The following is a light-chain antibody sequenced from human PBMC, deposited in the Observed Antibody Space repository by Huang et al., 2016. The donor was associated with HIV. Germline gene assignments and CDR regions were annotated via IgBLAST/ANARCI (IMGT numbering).Light chain of an antibody. J-gene: IGKJ1*01. CDR2: LVS. CDR3: MQGPQTPWT. V-gene: IGKV2-28*01. Sequence: VTPGEPASISCRSSQSLLRSDGFQHLDWYLQRPGQSPPLLLYLVSNRASGAPDRFSGSGSVTDFTLNISRVEAEDVGVYYCMQGPQTPWTFGQGTKVEIK. CDR1: QSLLRSDGFQH.